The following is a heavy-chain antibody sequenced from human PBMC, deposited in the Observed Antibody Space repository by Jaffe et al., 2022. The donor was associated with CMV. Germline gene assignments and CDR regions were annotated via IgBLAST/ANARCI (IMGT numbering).Heavy chain of an antibody. J-gene: IGHJ4*02. D-gene: IGHD6-13*01. CDR2: IYYSGTT. V-gene: IGHV4-39*01. CDR3: ARHSSSWIADYFDY. Sequence: QLQLQESGPGLVKPSGTLSLTCTVSGGSVSSSAYYWGWIRQSPGKGLEWIGSIYYSGTTYYNPSLKSRVTISVDTSKKQFSLKLSSVTAADTAVYHCARHSSSWIADYFDYWGQGTLVTVSS. CDR1: GGSVSSSAYY.